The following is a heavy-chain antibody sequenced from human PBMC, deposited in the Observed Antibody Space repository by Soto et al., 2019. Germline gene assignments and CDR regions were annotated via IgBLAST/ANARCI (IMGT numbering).Heavy chain of an antibody. CDR1: GFTFSSYG. V-gene: IGHV3-33*06. CDR2: IWYDGSNK. Sequence: GSLRLSCAASGFTFSSYGMHWVRQAPGKGLEWVAVIWYDGSNKYYADSVKGRFTISRDNSKNTLYLQMNSLRAEDTAVYYCAKSPGMYYYDSSGYYHYDYWGQGT. CDR3: AKSPGMYYYDSSGYYHYDY. D-gene: IGHD3-22*01. J-gene: IGHJ4*02.